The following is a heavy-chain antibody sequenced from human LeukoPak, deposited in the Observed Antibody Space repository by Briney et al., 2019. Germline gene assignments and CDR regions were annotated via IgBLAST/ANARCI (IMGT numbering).Heavy chain of an antibody. CDR1: GGTFGSYA. CDR3: ARDGPVSGYSYGYDYYYYYMDV. J-gene: IGHJ6*03. CDR2: IIPIFGTA. Sequence: SVKVSCKASGGTFGSYAISWVRHAPGQGLEWMGRIIPIFGTANYAQKFQGRVTITTDDSTSTAYIEQSSLRSEDTAVYYWARDGPVSGYSYGYDYYYYYMDVWGKGTTVTVSS. D-gene: IGHD5-18*01. V-gene: IGHV1-69*05.